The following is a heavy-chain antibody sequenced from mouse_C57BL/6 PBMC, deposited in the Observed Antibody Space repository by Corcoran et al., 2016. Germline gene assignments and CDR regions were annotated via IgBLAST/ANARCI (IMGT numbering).Heavy chain of an antibody. CDR1: GYTFTDYY. D-gene: IGHD4-1*02. CDR2: IYPGSGNT. CDR3: ARYQLGFDY. V-gene: IGHV1-76*01. J-gene: IGHJ2*01. Sequence: QVQLKQSGAELVRPGASVKLSCTASGYTFTDYYINWVKQRPGQGLEWIARIYPGSGNTYYNEKFKGKATLTAEKSSSTAYMQLSSLTSEDSAVYFCARYQLGFDYWGQGTTLTVSS.